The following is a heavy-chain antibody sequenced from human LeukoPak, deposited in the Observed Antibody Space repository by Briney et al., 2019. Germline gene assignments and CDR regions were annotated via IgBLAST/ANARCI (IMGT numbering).Heavy chain of an antibody. CDR1: GFTFSSYA. Sequence: GGSLRLSCAASGFTFSSYAMSWVRQAPGKGLEWVSAISGSGGSTYYADSVKGRFTISRDNSKNTLYLQMNSLRAEDTAVYYCAKEGYCSGGSCYSPYYFDYWGQGTLVTVSS. CDR3: AKEGYCSGGSCYSPYYFDY. J-gene: IGHJ4*02. V-gene: IGHV3-23*01. D-gene: IGHD2-15*01. CDR2: ISGSGGST.